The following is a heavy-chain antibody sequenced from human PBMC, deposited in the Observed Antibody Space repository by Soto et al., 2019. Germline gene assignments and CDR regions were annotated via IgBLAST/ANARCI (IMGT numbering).Heavy chain of an antibody. J-gene: IGHJ6*03. V-gene: IGHV3-9*01. CDR1: GVSFDEYA. CDR3: AKGFCSSAKCYTYSYMDV. D-gene: IGHD2-2*01. Sequence: DVQLVESGGTLVQPGRSLRLSCAASGVSFDEYAMHWVRQVPGKGLEWVSGVSWNSGTVGYGDSVKGRFTISRDNDKNSLYLQMNSLRAEDTAMYYCAKGFCSSAKCYTYSYMDVWGKGTGVTVSS. CDR2: VSWNSGTV.